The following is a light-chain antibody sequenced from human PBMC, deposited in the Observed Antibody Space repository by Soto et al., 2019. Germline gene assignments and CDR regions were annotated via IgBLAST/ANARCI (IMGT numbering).Light chain of an antibody. CDR2: DAS. J-gene: IGKJ4*01. CDR1: QYISNY. CDR3: QQYDNLVLT. V-gene: IGKV1-33*01. Sequence: IQMTQSQSSLYASVGDRVTITCQASQYISNYLNWYQQKPGKAPKLLIYDASNLETGVPSRFSGSGSGTDVTFTISSLQPEDIATYYCQQYDNLVLTFGGGTKVEIK.